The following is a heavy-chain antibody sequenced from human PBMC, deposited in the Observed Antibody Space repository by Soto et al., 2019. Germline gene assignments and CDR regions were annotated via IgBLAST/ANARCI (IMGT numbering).Heavy chain of an antibody. D-gene: IGHD6-19*01. V-gene: IGHV3-30-3*01. CDR2: ISKDGGNT. CDR1: EFTFSSYT. J-gene: IGHJ4*02. Sequence: QVQLVESGGGMVQPGRSLKLSCAASEFTFSSYTMYWVRQAPGTGLEWVAGISKDGGNTYYLDSVKGRFTISRDNSKNTLYREMNSLIVEDTAVYYCARAWIISVAAPGYWGQGTLVTVSS. CDR3: ARAWIISVAAPGY.